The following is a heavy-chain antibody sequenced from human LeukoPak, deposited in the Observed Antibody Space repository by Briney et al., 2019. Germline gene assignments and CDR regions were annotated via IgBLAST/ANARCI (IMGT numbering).Heavy chain of an antibody. J-gene: IGHJ6*02. D-gene: IGHD3-10*01. CDR2: ISYDGSNK. CDR3: ARRSGYGSEPYYYYGMDV. CDR1: GFTFSSYG. Sequence: PGRSLRLSCAASGFTFSSYGMHWVRQAPGKGLEWVAVISYDGSNKYYADSVKGRFTISRDNSKNTLFLQMNSLRAEDTAVYYCARRSGYGSEPYYYYGMDVWGQGTTVAVSS. V-gene: IGHV3-30*03.